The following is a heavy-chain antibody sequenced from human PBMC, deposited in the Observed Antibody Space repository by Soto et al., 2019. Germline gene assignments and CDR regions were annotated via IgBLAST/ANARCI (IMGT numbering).Heavy chain of an antibody. Sequence: PGESLKSSWKGSGYRFTTYWIGWVRQMPGKGLEWMGIIYLGDSDTRYSPSFQGQVTISADKSISTAFLQWSSLKASDTAMYYCARHPVSGDYAGFVVCGQGTTVTVSS. D-gene: IGHD4-17*01. J-gene: IGHJ6*02. CDR1: GYRFTTYW. CDR2: IYLGDSDT. V-gene: IGHV5-51*01. CDR3: ARHPVSGDYAGFVV.